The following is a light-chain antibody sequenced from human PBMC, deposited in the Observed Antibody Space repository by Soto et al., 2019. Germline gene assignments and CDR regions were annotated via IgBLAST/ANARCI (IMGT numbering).Light chain of an antibody. CDR3: QQRSTWPQT. J-gene: IGKJ1*01. Sequence: EIVLTQSPATLSLSPGERVTLSCRASQSVSSYLAWYQQKPGQAHRLLIYDASTRATGNPARFSGTGSGTDLPLSISRLEPEDFAVYYCQQRSTWPQTFGRGTKVDI. CDR1: QSVSSY. V-gene: IGKV3-11*01. CDR2: DAS.